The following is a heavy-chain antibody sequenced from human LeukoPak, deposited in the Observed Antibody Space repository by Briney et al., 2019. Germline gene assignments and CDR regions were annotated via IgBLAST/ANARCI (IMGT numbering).Heavy chain of an antibody. CDR3: AKDGYDILTGYSYMVIYYFDY. CDR1: GFTFSSCA. Sequence: PGGSLRLSCAASGFTFSSCAMSWVRQAPGKGLEWVSAISGSGGSTYYADSVKGRFTISRDNSKNTLYLQMNSLRAEDTAVYYCAKDGYDILTGYSYMVIYYFDYWGQGTLVTVSS. J-gene: IGHJ4*02. CDR2: ISGSGGST. V-gene: IGHV3-23*01. D-gene: IGHD3-9*01.